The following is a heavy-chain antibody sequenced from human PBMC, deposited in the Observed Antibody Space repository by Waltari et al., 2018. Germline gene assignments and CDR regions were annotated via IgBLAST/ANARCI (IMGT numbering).Heavy chain of an antibody. CDR3: ARLASPEGLDV. J-gene: IGHJ6*02. V-gene: IGHV4-39*01. Sequence: QLQLQESGPGLVKPSETLSLMCTVSGGSITSSSFHWTWIRPPPGKGLEWIGSVYYTGSAVYNPSLKSRLTISSDTSGNQFSLQVRSVTAADTAVYYCARLASPEGLDVWGQGTTVTVSS. CDR1: GGSITSSSFH. CDR2: VYYTGSA.